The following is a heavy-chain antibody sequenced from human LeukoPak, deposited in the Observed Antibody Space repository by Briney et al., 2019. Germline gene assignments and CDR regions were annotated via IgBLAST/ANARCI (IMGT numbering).Heavy chain of an antibody. CDR1: GFTFSSYS. CDR2: ISSSSSYK. J-gene: IGHJ4*02. Sequence: RSGGPLRLSCAASGFTFSSYSMNWVRQAPGKGLEWVSIISSSSSYKYYADSVKGRFTISRDNAKNSLYLQMNSLRAEDTAVYYCARDLPGLAVAAADYWGQGTLVTVSS. CDR3: ARDLPGLAVAAADY. V-gene: IGHV3-21*01. D-gene: IGHD6-19*01.